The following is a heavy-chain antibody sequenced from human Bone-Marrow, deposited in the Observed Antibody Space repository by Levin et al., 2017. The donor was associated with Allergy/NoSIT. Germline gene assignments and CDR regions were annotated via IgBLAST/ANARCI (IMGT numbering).Heavy chain of an antibody. J-gene: IGHJ4*02. D-gene: IGHD3-22*01. CDR2: ISSSSSTI. V-gene: IGHV3-48*01. CDR3: ARDLSFSSGYLFGFDY. CDR1: GFTFSSYS. Sequence: GGSLRLSCAASGFTFSSYSMNWVRQAPGKGLEWVSYISSSSSTIYYADSVKGRFTISRDNAKNSLYLQMNSLRAEDTAVYYCARDLSFSSGYLFGFDYWGQGTLVTVSS.